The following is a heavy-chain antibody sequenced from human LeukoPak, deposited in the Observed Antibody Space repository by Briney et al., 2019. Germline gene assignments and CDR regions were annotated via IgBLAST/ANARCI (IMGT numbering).Heavy chain of an antibody. D-gene: IGHD1-26*01. V-gene: IGHV1-2*02. CDR2: INPNSGGT. CDR3: AREGPIVGATHLVDY. CDR1: GYSFTDYY. J-gene: IGHJ4*02. Sequence: ASVKVSCKASGYSFTDYYMHLVRQAPGQGLEWMGWINPNSGGTNYAQKFQGRVTMTRDTSTSTAYMELSRLRSDDTAVYYCAREGPIVGATHLVDYWGKGTLVTVSS.